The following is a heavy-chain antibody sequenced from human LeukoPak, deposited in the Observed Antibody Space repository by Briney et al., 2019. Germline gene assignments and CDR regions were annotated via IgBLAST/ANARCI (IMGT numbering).Heavy chain of an antibody. CDR1: GFTFSSYE. CDR3: AELGITMIGGV. J-gene: IGHJ6*04. V-gene: IGHV3-48*03. Sequence: GGSLRLSCAASGFTFSSYEMNWVRQAPGEGLEWISYISSSGSSVKYADSVKGRFTISRDNAKNSLYLQMDSLRAEDTAVYYCAELGITMIGGVWGKGTTVTISS. CDR2: ISSSGSSV. D-gene: IGHD3-10*02.